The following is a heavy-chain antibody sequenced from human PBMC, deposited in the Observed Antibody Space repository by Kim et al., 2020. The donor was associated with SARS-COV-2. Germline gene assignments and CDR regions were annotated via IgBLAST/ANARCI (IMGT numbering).Heavy chain of an antibody. D-gene: IGHD6-19*01. Sequence: ASVKVSCKASGYTFTSYGISWVRQAPGQGLEWMGWISAYNGNTNYAQKLQGRVTMTTDTSTSTAYMELRSLRSDDTAVYYCARDLEQWLPNYYGMDVWGQGTTVTVSS. J-gene: IGHJ6*02. CDR1: GYTFTSYG. V-gene: IGHV1-18*04. CDR2: ISAYNGNT. CDR3: ARDLEQWLPNYYGMDV.